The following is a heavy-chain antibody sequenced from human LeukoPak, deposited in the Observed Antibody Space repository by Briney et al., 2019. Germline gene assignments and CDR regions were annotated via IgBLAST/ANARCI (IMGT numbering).Heavy chain of an antibody. J-gene: IGHJ4*02. CDR3: ARLPDYDSSGYKAY. CDR2: VYYSGST. V-gene: IGHV4-39*01. D-gene: IGHD3-22*01. Sequence: PSETLSLTCTVSGASISSSSSCWGWIRQPPGKSLEWIGTVYYSGSTYYNPSLKSRVTISVDTSKNQFSLKLSSVTAADTAVYYCARLPDYDSSGYKAYWGQGTLVTVSS. CDR1: GASISSSSSC.